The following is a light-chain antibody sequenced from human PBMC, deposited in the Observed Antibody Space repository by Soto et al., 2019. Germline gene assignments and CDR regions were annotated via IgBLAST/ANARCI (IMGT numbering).Light chain of an antibody. J-gene: IGLJ1*01. V-gene: IGLV3-1*01. CDR2: QDS. Sequence: SYELTQPPSVSVSPGQTVSITCSGDKLGDKYACWYQQKPGQSPVLVIYQDSKRPSGIPERFSGSNSGNTATLTISGTQAMDEADYYCQAWDSSRYVFGTGTKLTVL. CDR3: QAWDSSRYV. CDR1: KLGDKY.